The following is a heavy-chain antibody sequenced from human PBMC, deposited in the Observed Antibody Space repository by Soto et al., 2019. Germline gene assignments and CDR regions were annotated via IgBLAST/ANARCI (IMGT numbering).Heavy chain of an antibody. Sequence: LRLSCAASGFIFSSYVMHWVRQAPGKGLEWVALISDDGSSKYYADSVKGRFTISRDNSKNTLYLQMNSLSAEDTAVYYCTRADLTVTLSVFDPWGQGTLVTVSS. CDR1: GFIFSSYV. J-gene: IGHJ5*02. CDR3: TRADLTVTLSVFDP. V-gene: IGHV3-30-3*01. CDR2: ISDDGSSK. D-gene: IGHD4-17*01.